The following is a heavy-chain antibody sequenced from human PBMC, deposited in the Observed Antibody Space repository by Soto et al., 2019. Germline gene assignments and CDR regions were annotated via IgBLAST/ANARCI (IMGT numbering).Heavy chain of an antibody. D-gene: IGHD6-19*01. CDR1: GFNFGVFG. CDR3: ALTRRSSLLEVAGPGFEY. Sequence: PGGSLRLSCAASGFNFGVFGMHWVRHAPGKGLEWLSVLSYEGSAEYYADSVRGRFTISRDNSKNTLFLQMVSLRVDDTGVYYCALTRRSSLLEVAGPGFEYWGQGTLVTAPQ. CDR2: LSYEGSAE. J-gene: IGHJ4*02. V-gene: IGHV3-30*03.